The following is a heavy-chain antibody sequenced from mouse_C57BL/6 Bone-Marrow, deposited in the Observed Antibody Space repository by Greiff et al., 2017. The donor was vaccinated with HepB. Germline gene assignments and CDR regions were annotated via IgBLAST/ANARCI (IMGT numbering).Heavy chain of an antibody. V-gene: IGHV3-5*01. CDR1: GISITTGNYR. CDR2: IYYSGTI. D-gene: IGHD2-2*01. J-gene: IGHJ2*01. Sequence: VQLKESGPGLVKPSQTVFLTCTVTGISITTGNYRWSWIRQFPGNKLEWIGYIYYSGTITYNPSLTSRTTITSDTPKNQFFLEMNSLTAEDTATYYCARDGDYGYGPYYFDYWGQGTTLTVSS. CDR3: ARDGDYGYGPYYFDY.